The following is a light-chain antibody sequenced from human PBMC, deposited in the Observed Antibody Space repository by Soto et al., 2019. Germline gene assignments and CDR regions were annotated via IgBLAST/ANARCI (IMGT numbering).Light chain of an antibody. CDR1: QHVTTTY. CDR3: QQYDSSFT. Sequence: ILLTQSPATLSLSPGDRATLSCTASQHVTTTYIAWYQQKFGQAPRLLIYGASTRATGSPDRFTGGGFGTDFTLTISRVEPEDFAVYYCQQYDSSFTFGGGTK. J-gene: IGKJ4*01. V-gene: IGKV3-20*01. CDR2: GAS.